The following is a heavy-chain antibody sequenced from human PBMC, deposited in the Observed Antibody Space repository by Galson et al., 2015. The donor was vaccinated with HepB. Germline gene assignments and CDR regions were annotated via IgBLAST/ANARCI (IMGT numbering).Heavy chain of an antibody. CDR3: ARDRGWAVGDDAFDI. D-gene: IGHD1-26*01. CDR2: IYSGGST. CDR1: GFTVSSNY. V-gene: IGHV3-53*01. Sequence: SLRLSCAASGFTVSSNYMSWVRQAPGKGLEWVSVIYSGGSTYYADSVKGRFTISRDDSKNTLYLQMNSLRAEDTAVYYCARDRGWAVGDDAFDIWGQGTMVTVSS. J-gene: IGHJ3*02.